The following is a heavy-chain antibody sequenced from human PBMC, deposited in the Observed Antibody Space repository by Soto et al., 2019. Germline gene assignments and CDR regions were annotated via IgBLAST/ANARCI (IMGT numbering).Heavy chain of an antibody. CDR1: GFTFSTYA. Sequence: EVQLLDSGGGLVQPGGSLRLSCAASGFTFSTYAMSWVRQAPGKGLEWVSTISGSGDSSYYATSVKGRFTISRDNSRNTLDLQMNSLRVEKTAVYYCAKGGEGSCSQTSCLYFSDSWGQGTLVTVSS. D-gene: IGHD2-15*01. CDR3: AKGGEGSCSQTSCLYFSDS. J-gene: IGHJ4*02. V-gene: IGHV3-23*01. CDR2: ISGSGDSS.